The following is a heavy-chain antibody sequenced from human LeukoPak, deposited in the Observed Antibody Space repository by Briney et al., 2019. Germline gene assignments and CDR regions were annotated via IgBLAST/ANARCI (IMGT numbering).Heavy chain of an antibody. CDR2: ISGGGGST. D-gene: IGHD3-10*01. CDR1: GFTFSSYA. Sequence: PGGSLRLSCAASGFTFSSYAMNWVRQAPGKGLEWVSGISGGGGSTYYADSVKGRFTISRDNFKNTLYLQMNSLRAEDTAVYYCAKSYYGSGSYYGLLYGMDVWGQGTTVTVSS. J-gene: IGHJ6*02. CDR3: AKSYYGSGSYYGLLYGMDV. V-gene: IGHV3-23*01.